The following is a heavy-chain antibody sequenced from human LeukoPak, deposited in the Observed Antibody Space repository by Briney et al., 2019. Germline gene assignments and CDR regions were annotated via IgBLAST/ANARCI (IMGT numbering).Heavy chain of an antibody. CDR1: GFTVSSNY. Sequence: GGSLRLSCAASGFTVSSNYMSWVRQAPGKGLEWVSVIYSGGSTYYADSVKGRFTISRDNSKNTLYLQMNSLRAEDTAVYYCARDADYGGKTSDYWGQGTLVTVSS. D-gene: IGHD4-23*01. V-gene: IGHV3-53*01. J-gene: IGHJ4*02. CDR2: IYSGGST. CDR3: ARDADYGGKTSDY.